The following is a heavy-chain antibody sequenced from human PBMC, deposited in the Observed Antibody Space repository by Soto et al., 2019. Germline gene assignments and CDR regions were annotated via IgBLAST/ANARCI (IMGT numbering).Heavy chain of an antibody. CDR1: GYTFTSYY. J-gene: IGHJ4*02. CDR3: ARGYYDSSGYHPTQYY. V-gene: IGHV1-46*01. Sequence: ASVKVSCKASGYTFTSYYMHWVRQAPGQGLEWMGIINPSGGSTSYAQKFQGRVTMTRDTSTSTVYMELSSLRSEDTAVYYCARGYYDSSGYHPTQYYWGQGTLVTVSS. CDR2: INPSGGST. D-gene: IGHD3-22*01.